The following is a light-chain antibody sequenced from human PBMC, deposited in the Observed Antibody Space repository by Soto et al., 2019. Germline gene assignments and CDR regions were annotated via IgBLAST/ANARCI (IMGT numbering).Light chain of an antibody. CDR2: WAS. V-gene: IGKV4-1*01. Sequence: DTVMTQSPDSLAVSLGERATINCRSSRSILSSSSNKNYLAWYQQKPGQPPKLLVYWASTRESGVPDRFSGSGSGTDFTLTISSLQAEDVAVYYCQQYSNTPFAVGPGTKVDIK. CDR1: RSILSSSSNKNY. J-gene: IGKJ3*01. CDR3: QQYSNTPFA.